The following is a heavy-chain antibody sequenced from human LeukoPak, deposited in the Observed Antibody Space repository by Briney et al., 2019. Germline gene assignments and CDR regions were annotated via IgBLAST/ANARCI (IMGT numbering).Heavy chain of an antibody. V-gene: IGHV1-46*01. D-gene: IGHD3-10*01. CDR3: ARASGSSAVPFDY. J-gene: IGHJ4*02. CDR2: IAPSSGTT. Sequence: ASVKVSCKASGYTFTSNYMHRVRPAPGQGLEWMGVIAPSSGTTSYAQKFQGRVTMTRDTSTSTLYMELSSLTSEDTAVYYCARASGSSAVPFDYWGQGTLVTVSS. CDR1: GYTFTSNY.